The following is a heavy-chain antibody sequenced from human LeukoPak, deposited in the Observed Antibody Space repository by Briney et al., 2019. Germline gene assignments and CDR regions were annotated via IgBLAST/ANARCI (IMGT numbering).Heavy chain of an antibody. CDR3: AIMFRLEWPKRHAFDI. V-gene: IGHV4-39*07. CDR1: GGSISSSSYY. CDR2: IYHSGNT. J-gene: IGHJ3*02. D-gene: IGHD3-3*01. Sequence: SETLSLTCTVSGGSISSSSYYWGWIRQPPGKGLGWIGSIYHSGNTNYNPSLKSRVTISVDTSKNQFSLKLSSVTAADTAVYYCAIMFRLEWPKRHAFDIWGQGTMATVSS.